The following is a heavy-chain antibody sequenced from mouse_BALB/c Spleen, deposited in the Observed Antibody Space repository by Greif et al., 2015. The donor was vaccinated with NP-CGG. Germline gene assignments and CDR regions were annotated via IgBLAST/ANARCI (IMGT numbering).Heavy chain of an antibody. CDR2: ISSGGSYT. Sequence: DVKLVESGGGLVKPGGSLKLSCAASGFTFSSYAMSWVRQSPEKRLEWVAEISSGGSYTYYPDTVTGRFTISRDNAKNTLYLEMSSLRSEDTAMYYCARVGSDWYFDVWGAGTTVTVSS. V-gene: IGHV5-9-4*01. D-gene: IGHD1-1*01. CDR3: ARVGSDWYFDV. J-gene: IGHJ1*01. CDR1: GFTFSSYA.